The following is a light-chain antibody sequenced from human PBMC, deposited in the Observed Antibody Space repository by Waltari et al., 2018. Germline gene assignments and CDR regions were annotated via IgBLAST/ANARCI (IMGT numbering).Light chain of an antibody. V-gene: IGLV1-47*02. Sequence: QSVLTPPPSASGAPGQSVTISCSGSSSNIGSNYVYWYQQLSGKAPKLLIYNNNQRPSGVPVGCSGSKLGTSASLAISELQSKDEADYYCSAWDSSLSDGLFGGGTRLTVL. J-gene: IGLJ2*01. CDR1: SSNIGSNY. CDR3: SAWDSSLSDGL. CDR2: NNN.